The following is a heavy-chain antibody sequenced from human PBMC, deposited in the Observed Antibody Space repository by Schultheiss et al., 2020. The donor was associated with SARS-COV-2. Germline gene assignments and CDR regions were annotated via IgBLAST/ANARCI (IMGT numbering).Heavy chain of an antibody. CDR1: GFTFSSYA. V-gene: IGHV3-23*01. CDR3: ARDWGYDSSGYYSY. D-gene: IGHD3-22*01. J-gene: IGHJ4*02. CDR2: ISGSGGST. Sequence: GESLKISCAASGFTFSSYAMSWVRQAPGKGLEWVSAISGSGGSTYYADSVKGRFTISRDNSKNTLYLQMNSLRAEDTAVYYCARDWGYDSSGYYSYWGQGTLVTVSS.